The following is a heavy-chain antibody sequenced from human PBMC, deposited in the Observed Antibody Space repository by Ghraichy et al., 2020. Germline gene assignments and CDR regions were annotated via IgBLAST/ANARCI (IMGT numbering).Heavy chain of an antibody. Sequence: ETLSITCSVSGHSISYGYYWGWIRQPPGKGLEWIGSIYHNGGIYYSPSLKSRVTISVDTFKNQFSLTLSSVAAADTAVYYCARIDSSEDYYVIDYWGQGTLITVSS. J-gene: IGHJ4*02. D-gene: IGHD1-26*01. CDR1: GHSISYGYY. CDR2: IYHNGGI. V-gene: IGHV4-38-2*02. CDR3: ARIDSSEDYYVIDY.